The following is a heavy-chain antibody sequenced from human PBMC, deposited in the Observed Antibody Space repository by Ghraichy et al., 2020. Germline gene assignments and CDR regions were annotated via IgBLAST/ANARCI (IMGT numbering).Heavy chain of an antibody. D-gene: IGHD1/OR15-1a*01. CDR1: GDSFANASYY. J-gene: IGHJ5*02. CDR2: IYHTGSRY. V-gene: IGHV4-39*01. CDR3: ATHPWNWNKAFGHFDP. Sequence: SETLSLTCTVSGDSFANASYYWAWIRQPPGKGLEWIGTIYHTGSRYYYNPSLRSRVTISVATSKSQFSLRLSSVIAADMALYYCATHPWNWNKAFGHFDPWGQGTLVTVSS.